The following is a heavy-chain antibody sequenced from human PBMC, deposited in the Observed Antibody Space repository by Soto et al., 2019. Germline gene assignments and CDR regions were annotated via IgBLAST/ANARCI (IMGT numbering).Heavy chain of an antibody. CDR1: GFAFRSYN. V-gene: IGHV3-21*01. J-gene: IGHJ4*02. CDR2: ISSGSSNI. CDR3: ASATVFAGTFDF. Sequence: EVQLVESGGGLVKPGGSLTLSCAGSGFAFRSYNMNWVRQPPGKGLEWVASISSGSSNIYYADSLKGRFTISRDNAKDSLYLQMASLRAEDSAVYYCASATVFAGTFDFWGQGTLLNVSS. D-gene: IGHD1-7*01.